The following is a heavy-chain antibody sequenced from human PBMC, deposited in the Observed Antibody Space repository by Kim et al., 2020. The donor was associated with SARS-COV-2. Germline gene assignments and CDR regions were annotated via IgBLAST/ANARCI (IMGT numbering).Heavy chain of an antibody. CDR1: GDSVSSNSAA. CDR2: TYYRSKWYN. D-gene: IGHD6-13*01. V-gene: IGHV6-1*01. J-gene: IGHJ6*02. Sequence: SQTLSLTCAISGDSVSSNSAAWNWIRQSPSRGLEWLGRTYYRSKWYNDYAVSVKSRITINPYTSKNQFSLQLNSVTPEDTAVYYCARDLSSRGDSSSSSYYYYGMDVWGQGTTVTVSS. CDR3: ARDLSSRGDSSSSSYYYYGMDV.